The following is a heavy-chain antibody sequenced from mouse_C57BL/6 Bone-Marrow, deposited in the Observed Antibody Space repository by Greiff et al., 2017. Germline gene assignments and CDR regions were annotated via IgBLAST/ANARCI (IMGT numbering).Heavy chain of an antibody. Sequence: EVMLVESGGGLVQPGGSMKLSCVASGFTFSNYWMNWVRQSPGKGLEWVAQISLKSDNYATHYAESVQGRFTISRDDSKSSVNLQMKNLRAEDTEIYSCTRYYGSSCYWYFDVWGTGTTVTVSS. CDR2: ISLKSDNYAT. V-gene: IGHV6-3*01. J-gene: IGHJ1*03. D-gene: IGHD1-1*01. CDR3: TRYYGSSCYWYFDV. CDR1: GFTFSNYW.